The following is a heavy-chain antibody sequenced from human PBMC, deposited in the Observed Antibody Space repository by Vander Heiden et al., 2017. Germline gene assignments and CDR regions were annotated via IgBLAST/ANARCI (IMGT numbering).Heavy chain of an antibody. Sequence: QVQLVESGGGVVQPGRSLRLSCAASGFTFSSYAMHWVRQAPGKGLGWVAVISDDGSNKYYADSVKGRFTISRDNSKNTLYLQMNSLRAEDTAVYYCARGADLGYWGQGTLVTVSS. J-gene: IGHJ4*02. CDR2: ISDDGSNK. V-gene: IGHV3-30*04. CDR1: GFTFSSYA. D-gene: IGHD7-27*01. CDR3: ARGADLGY.